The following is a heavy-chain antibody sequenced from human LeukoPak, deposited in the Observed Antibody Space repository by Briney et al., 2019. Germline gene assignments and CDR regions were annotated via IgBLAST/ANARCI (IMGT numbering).Heavy chain of an antibody. J-gene: IGHJ4*02. CDR2: IWYDGSNK. D-gene: IGHD1-7*01. V-gene: IGHV3-30*02. Sequence: GGSLRLSCAASRFSFSSYGMYWVRQAPGKGLEWVAFIWYDGSNKNYADSVKGRFIISRDNSKNTLYLQMNSLRAEDTAVYYCAKGATGTFNSPFDYWGQGTLVTVSS. CDR1: RFSFSSYG. CDR3: AKGATGTFNSPFDY.